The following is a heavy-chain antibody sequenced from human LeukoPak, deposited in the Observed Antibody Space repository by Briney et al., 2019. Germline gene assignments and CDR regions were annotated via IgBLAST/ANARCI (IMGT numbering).Heavy chain of an antibody. V-gene: IGHV3-33*01. D-gene: IGHD4-17*01. Sequence: PGGSLRLSCAASGFTFSSYGMHWVRQAPGKGLEWVAVIWYDGSNKYYADSVKGRFTISRDNSKNTLYLQLNSLRAEDTAVYYCARAGSVTTLLIGDYFDYWGQGTLVTVSS. J-gene: IGHJ4*02. CDR1: GFTFSSYG. CDR3: ARAGSVTTLLIGDYFDY. CDR2: IWYDGSNK.